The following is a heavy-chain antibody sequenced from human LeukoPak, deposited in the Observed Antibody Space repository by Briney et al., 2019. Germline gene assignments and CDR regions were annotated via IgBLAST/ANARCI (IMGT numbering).Heavy chain of an antibody. CDR2: LNADGNSI. D-gene: IGHD5-12*01. J-gene: IGHJ4*02. CDR3: AGAYSAYDPFDY. Sequence: GGSLRLSCAASGFTFSNYWMHWVRQAPGKGLVWVTRLNADGNSITYADSVRGRFTISRDNAKNTVHLQMNSLRVEDTAIYFCAGAYSAYDPFDYWGQGILVTVSS. CDR1: GFTFSNYW. V-gene: IGHV3-74*01.